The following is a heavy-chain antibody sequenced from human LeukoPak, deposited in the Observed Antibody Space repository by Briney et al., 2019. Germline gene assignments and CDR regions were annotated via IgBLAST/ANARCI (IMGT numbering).Heavy chain of an antibody. Sequence: SQTLSLTCAISGDSVSSNTAAWTWIWQSPSRGLEWLGRTFYRSNWYDDYAASVKSRITINPDTSKNQFSLHLKSVTPEDTAVYYCAREVAGTWAFDIWGQGTRVTVSS. CDR2: TFYRSNWYD. CDR3: AREVAGTWAFDI. V-gene: IGHV6-1*01. CDR1: GDSVSSNTAA. J-gene: IGHJ3*02. D-gene: IGHD6-19*01.